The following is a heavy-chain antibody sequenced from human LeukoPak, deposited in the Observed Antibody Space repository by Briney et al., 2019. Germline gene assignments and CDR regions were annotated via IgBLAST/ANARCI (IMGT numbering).Heavy chain of an antibody. D-gene: IGHD5-18*01. J-gene: IGHJ4*02. V-gene: IGHV4-61*02. Sequence: KSSETLSLTCTVSGGSISSGSYYWSWIRQPAGKGLEWIGRIYTSGSTNYNPSLKSRVTISVDTSKNQFSLKLSSVTAADTAVYYCARVAMDQYYFDYWGQGTLVTVSS. CDR1: GGSISSGSYY. CDR3: ARVAMDQYYFDY. CDR2: IYTSGST.